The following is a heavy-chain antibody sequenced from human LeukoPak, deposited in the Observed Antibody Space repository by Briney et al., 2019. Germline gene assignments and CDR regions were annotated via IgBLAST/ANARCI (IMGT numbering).Heavy chain of an antibody. CDR3: AREGGDSSGWYFDY. CDR2: ISGYNGNT. J-gene: IGHJ4*02. Sequence: ASVKVSCKASGYTFNSYRINWVRQAPGQGLEWMGRISGYNGNTNYAQKLQGRVTMTTDTSTSTAYMELRSLRSDDTAVYYCAREGGDSSGWYFDYWGQGTLVTVSS. D-gene: IGHD6-19*01. CDR1: GYTFNSYR. V-gene: IGHV1-18*01.